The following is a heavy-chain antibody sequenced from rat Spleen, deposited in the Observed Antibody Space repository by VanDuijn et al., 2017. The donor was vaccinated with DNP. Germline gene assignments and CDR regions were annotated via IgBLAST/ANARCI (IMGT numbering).Heavy chain of an antibody. CDR1: GFTFSDYY. D-gene: IGHD1-4*01. CDR2: ISYEGSIT. V-gene: IGHV5-22*01. J-gene: IGHJ3*01. CDR3: ATSPGPNWFAY. Sequence: EVQLVESGGGLVQPGRSLKLSCAASGFTFSDYYMAWVRQAPKKGLECVAYISYEGSITSYGDSVKGRFTISRDNAKSTLYLQMNSLRSEDTATYYCATSPGPNWFAYWGQGTLVTVSS.